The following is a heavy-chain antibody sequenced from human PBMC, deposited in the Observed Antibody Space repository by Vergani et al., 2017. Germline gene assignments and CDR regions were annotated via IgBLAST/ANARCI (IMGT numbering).Heavy chain of an antibody. CDR3: ICRENECVTTGCFCPFYYYYYMDV. D-gene: IGHD4-11*01. Sequence: QITLKESGPTLVKPTQTLTLTCTFSGFSLNTRGVSVAWIRQPPGKALDWPAPLYWNDDQHYSPSLNNRVTITKDTSKNQVVLTMTNMDYVDTGAYYCICRENECVTTGCFCPFYYYYYMDVWGKGTTVTVSS. CDR1: GFSLNTRGVS. J-gene: IGHJ6*03. CDR2: LYWNDDQ. V-gene: IGHV2-5*04.